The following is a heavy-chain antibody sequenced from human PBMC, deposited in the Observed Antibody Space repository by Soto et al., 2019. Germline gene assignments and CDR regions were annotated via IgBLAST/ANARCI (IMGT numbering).Heavy chain of an antibody. D-gene: IGHD6-25*01. CDR2: ISSSSSYI. CDR1: GFTFSSYS. CDR3: ARWRYSSALSRWFDP. V-gene: IGHV3-21*01. Sequence: GGSLRLSCAASGFTFSSYSMNWVRQAPGKGLEWVSSISSSSSYIYYADSVKGRFTISRDNAKNSLYLQMNSLRAEDTAVYYCARWRYSSALSRWFDPWGQGTLVTSPQ. J-gene: IGHJ5*02.